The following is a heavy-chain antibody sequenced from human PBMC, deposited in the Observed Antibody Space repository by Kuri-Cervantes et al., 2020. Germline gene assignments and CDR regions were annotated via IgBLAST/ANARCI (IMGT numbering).Heavy chain of an antibody. J-gene: IGHJ6*02. D-gene: IGHD2-21*02. Sequence: GGSLRLSWAASGFTFSSYAMHWVRQAPGKGLEWVAVISYDGSNKYYADSVKGRFTISRDNSKNTLYLQMNSLRAEDTAVYYCARERGYCGGDCYLLELYGMDVWGQGTTVTVSS. V-gene: IGHV3-30-3*01. CDR3: ARERGYCGGDCYLLELYGMDV. CDR2: ISYDGSNK. CDR1: GFTFSSYA.